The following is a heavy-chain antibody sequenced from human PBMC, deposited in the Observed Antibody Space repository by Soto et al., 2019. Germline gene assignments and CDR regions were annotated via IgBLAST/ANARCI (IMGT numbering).Heavy chain of an antibody. CDR2: IRSKANSYAT. D-gene: IGHD1-1*01. CDR3: TRRGTISSPFDY. V-gene: IGHV3-73*01. J-gene: IGHJ4*02. CDR1: GFTFSGSA. Sequence: EVQLVESGGGLVQPGGSLKLSCAASGFTFSGSAMHWVRQASGKGLEWVGRIRSKANSYATAYAASVKGRFTISRDDSKNTAYLQMNTLKTEDTAVYYGTRRGTISSPFDYWCQGTLVTVSS.